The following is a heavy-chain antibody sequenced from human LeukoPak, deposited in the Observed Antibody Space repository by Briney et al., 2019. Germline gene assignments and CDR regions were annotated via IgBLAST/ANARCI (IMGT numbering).Heavy chain of an antibody. CDR1: GFTFSTYG. Sequence: QPGGSLRLSCAASGFTFSTYGMHWVRQAPGKGLEWVAVISNDGSNKYYADSVKGRFIISRDNSKNTLDLQMNSLRGEDTAVYYCATRPSVSHYYGMDVWGQGTTVTVSS. CDR3: ATRPSVSHYYGMDV. V-gene: IGHV3-30*03. D-gene: IGHD1-26*01. CDR2: ISNDGSNK. J-gene: IGHJ6*02.